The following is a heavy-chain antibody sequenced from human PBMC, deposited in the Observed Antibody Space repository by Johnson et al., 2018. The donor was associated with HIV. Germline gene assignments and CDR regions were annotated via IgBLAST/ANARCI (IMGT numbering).Heavy chain of an antibody. D-gene: IGHD1-26*01. V-gene: IGHV3-13*01. CDR3: ARSRWGSTLGALDI. J-gene: IGHJ3*02. Sequence: VQLVESGGGLVQPGGSLRLSCAASGFTFTTYDMHWVRQGTGKGLEWVSGIGTGGDTHYRDSVKGRFTISRENAKNSLYLQMNSLRAGDTAVYSCARSRWGSTLGALDIWGQGTMVTVSS. CDR2: IGTGGDT. CDR1: GFTFTTYD.